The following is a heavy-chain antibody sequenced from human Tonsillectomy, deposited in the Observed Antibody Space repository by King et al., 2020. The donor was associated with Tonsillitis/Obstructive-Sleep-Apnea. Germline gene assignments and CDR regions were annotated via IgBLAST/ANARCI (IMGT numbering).Heavy chain of an antibody. CDR3: ARDHCSSTSCYGNYYYMDV. CDR2: IVYSGST. Sequence: VQLQESGPGLVKPSETLSLTCTVSGGSISSYYWSWIRQPPGKGLEWIGDIVYSGSTNYNPSLKSRVTIALETSKNQFSLKLSSVTAADTAVYYCARDHCSSTSCYGNYYYMDVWGKGTTVTVSS. D-gene: IGHD2-2*01. CDR1: GGSISSYY. J-gene: IGHJ6*03. V-gene: IGHV4-59*01.